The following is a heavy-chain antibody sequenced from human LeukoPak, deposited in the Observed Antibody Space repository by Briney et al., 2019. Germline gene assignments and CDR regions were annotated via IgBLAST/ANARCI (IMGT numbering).Heavy chain of an antibody. CDR3: AKYKGYDILTGSVGTDY. V-gene: IGHV3-23*01. CDR1: GFTFSSYA. CDR2: ISGSGGST. D-gene: IGHD3-9*01. J-gene: IGHJ4*02. Sequence: GGSLRLSCAASGFTFSSYAMSWVRQAPGKGLEWVSAISGSGGSTYYADSVKGRFTISRDNSKNTLYLQMNSLGAEDTAVYYCAKYKGYDILTGSVGTDYWGQGNLVTVSS.